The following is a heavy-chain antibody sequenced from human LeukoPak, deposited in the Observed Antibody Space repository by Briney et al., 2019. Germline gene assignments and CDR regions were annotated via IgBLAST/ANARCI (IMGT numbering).Heavy chain of an antibody. CDR2: INSDGSST. J-gene: IGHJ3*02. CDR3: ARAPVQYCGGDCDAFDI. CDR1: GFTFSNFW. V-gene: IGHV3-74*01. D-gene: IGHD2-21*02. Sequence: PGGSLRLSCAASGFTFSNFWMHWVPQAPGKGLVWVSRINSDGSSTTYADSVKGRFTISRDNAKNTLYLQMNSLRAGDTAMFYCARAPVQYCGGDCDAFDIWGQGTMVTVSS.